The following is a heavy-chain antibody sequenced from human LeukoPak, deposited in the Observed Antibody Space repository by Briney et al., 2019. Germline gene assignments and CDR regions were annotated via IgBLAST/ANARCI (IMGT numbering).Heavy chain of an antibody. J-gene: IGHJ3*02. CDR1: GFTFSSYD. CDR2: IGTAGDT. CDR3: ARKGTTGAFDI. V-gene: IGHV3-13*04. Sequence: GGSLRLSRAASGFTFSSYDMHWVRQATGKGLEWVSAIGTAGDTYYPGSVKGRFTISRENAKNSLYLQMNSLRAGDTAVYYCARKGTTGAFDIWGQGTMVTVSS. D-gene: IGHD1-1*01.